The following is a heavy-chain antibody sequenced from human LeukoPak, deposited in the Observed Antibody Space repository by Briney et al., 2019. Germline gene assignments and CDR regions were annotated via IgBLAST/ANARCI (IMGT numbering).Heavy chain of an antibody. CDR2: ISSSSSTI. Sequence: PGGSLTLSCAASGLPFSSYSMNGVRQAPGRGLAWVSYISSSSSTIYYADSVKGRFTISRDNAKNSLYLQMNSLRAEDTAVYYCARGGGTMIVVVSFDYWGQGTLVTVSS. CDR1: GLPFSSYS. D-gene: IGHD3-22*01. J-gene: IGHJ4*02. CDR3: ARGGGTMIVVVSFDY. V-gene: IGHV3-48*04.